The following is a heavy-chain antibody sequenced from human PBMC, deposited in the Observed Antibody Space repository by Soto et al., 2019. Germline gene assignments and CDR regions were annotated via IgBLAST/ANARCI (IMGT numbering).Heavy chain of an antibody. CDR2: ISYGGSNK. D-gene: IGHD3-22*01. CDR1: GFTFSSYG. CDR3: ACVYYYDSSGYYQVPYFDY. J-gene: IGHJ4*02. V-gene: IGHV3-30*03. Sequence: GGSLRLSSGASGFTFSSYGMHWVRQAPGKGLEWVAVISYGGSNKYYADSVKGRFTISRDNSKNTLYLQMNSLRAEDTAVYYYACVYYYDSSGYYQVPYFDYWGQGTLVTVSS.